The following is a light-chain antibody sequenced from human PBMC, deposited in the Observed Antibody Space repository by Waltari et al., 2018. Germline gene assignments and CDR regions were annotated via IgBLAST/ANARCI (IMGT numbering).Light chain of an antibody. J-gene: IGLJ3*02. CDR2: EVT. CDR1: TSDIGAYNY. V-gene: IGLV2-8*01. CDR3: ASFAGNFIWV. Sequence: QSALTQPPSASGPPGQSVAISCTGTTSDIGAYNYVPWYQQHPGKAPKLIIDEVTKRPSGVPDRFSGSKSGNTASLTVSGLQPEDEADYYCASFAGNFIWVFGGGTKLTVL.